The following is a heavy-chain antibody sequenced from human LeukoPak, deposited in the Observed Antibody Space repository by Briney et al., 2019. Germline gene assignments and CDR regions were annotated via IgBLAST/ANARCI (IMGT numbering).Heavy chain of an antibody. D-gene: IGHD2-2*01. CDR2: ISGSDGST. CDR3: AKDDRYCSSTSCSLGAFDI. CDR1: GFTFSSYA. Sequence: GGPLRFSCAASGFTFSSYAMSWVRQAPGKGLEWVSAISGSDGSTYYADSVKGRFTISRDNSKNTLYLQMNSLRAEDTAVYYCAKDDRYCSSTSCSLGAFDIWGQGTMVTVSS. V-gene: IGHV3-23*01. J-gene: IGHJ3*02.